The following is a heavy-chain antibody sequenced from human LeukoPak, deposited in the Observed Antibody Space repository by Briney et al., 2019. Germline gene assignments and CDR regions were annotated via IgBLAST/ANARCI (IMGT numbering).Heavy chain of an antibody. Sequence: GGSLRLSCAASGFTFSSYAMSWVRQAPGKGLEWVSAISGSGGSTYYADSVKGRSTISRDNAKNSLYLQMNSLRAEDTAVYYCARDYYDSSGYYGRGSFDYWGQGTLVTISS. CDR2: ISGSGGST. CDR1: GFTFSSYA. D-gene: IGHD3-22*01. J-gene: IGHJ4*02. CDR3: ARDYYDSSGYYGRGSFDY. V-gene: IGHV3-23*01.